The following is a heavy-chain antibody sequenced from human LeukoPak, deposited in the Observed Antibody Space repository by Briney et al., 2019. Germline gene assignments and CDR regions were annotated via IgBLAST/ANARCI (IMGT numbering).Heavy chain of an antibody. D-gene: IGHD2-15*01. J-gene: IGHJ4*02. CDR3: AKGGRIILQFDY. CDR1: GFTFSSYA. Sequence: GGSLRLSCAASGFTFSSYAMSWVRQAPGKGLEWVSTITGSGDSTYCADSVKGRFTISRDKSNNTLYLQMNSLRAEDTAVYYCAKGGRIILQFDYWGQGTLVTVSS. CDR2: ITGSGDST. V-gene: IGHV3-23*01.